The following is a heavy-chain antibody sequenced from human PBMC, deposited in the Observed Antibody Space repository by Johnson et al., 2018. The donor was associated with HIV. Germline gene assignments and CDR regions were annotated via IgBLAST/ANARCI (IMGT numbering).Heavy chain of an antibody. J-gene: IGHJ3*02. D-gene: IGHD3-3*01. CDR2: ISVDGSNL. V-gene: IGHV3-30-3*01. CDR1: GFRFSNYA. Sequence: QVLLVESGGGVVQPGRSLRLSCAASGFRFSNYALPWVRQHPGKGLAWVALISVDGSNLYYADSVKGQFTISREHSKNTLHLQMNSLRHEDTAMYYCARGPILEWLSGDGFDIWGQGTMVTVSP. CDR3: ARGPILEWLSGDGFDI.